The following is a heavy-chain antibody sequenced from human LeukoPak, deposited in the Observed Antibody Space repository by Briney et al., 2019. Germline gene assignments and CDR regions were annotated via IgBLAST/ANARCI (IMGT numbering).Heavy chain of an antibody. J-gene: IGHJ4*02. V-gene: IGHV1-46*01. D-gene: IGHD2-2*01. CDR3: ARGRTRAKGMGSTQAH. CDR1: GYTFTSYY. Sequence: GASVKVSCKASGYTFTSYYMHWVRQAPGQGLEWMGIINPSGGSTSYAQKFQGRVTMTRNTSISTAYMELSSLRSEDTAVYYCARGRTRAKGMGSTQAHWGQGTLVTVSS. CDR2: INPSGGST.